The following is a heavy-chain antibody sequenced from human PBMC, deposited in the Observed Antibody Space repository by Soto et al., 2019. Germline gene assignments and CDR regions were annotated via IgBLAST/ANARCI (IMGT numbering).Heavy chain of an antibody. V-gene: IGHV3-30*03. CDR2: ISYDGSNK. CDR1: GFTFSSYG. CDR3: AVDGGSRSYYSERNYYLDY. Sequence: PGGSLRLSCAASGFTFSSYGMHWVRQAPGKGLEWVAVISYDGSNKYYADSVKGRFTISRDNSKNTLYLQMNSLRAEDTAVYYWAVDGGSRSYYSERNYYLDYWGQGTLVTVSS. D-gene: IGHD3-10*01. J-gene: IGHJ4*02.